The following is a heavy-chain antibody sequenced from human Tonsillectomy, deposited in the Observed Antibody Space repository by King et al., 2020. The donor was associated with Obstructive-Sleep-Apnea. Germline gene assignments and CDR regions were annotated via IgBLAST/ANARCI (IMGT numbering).Heavy chain of an antibody. J-gene: IGHJ3*02. CDR1: GFTFSSYS. CDR3: ARVSKNNYDILTADAFDI. D-gene: IGHD3-9*01. V-gene: IGHV3-21*01. Sequence: VQLVESGGGLVKPGGSLRLSCAASGFTFSSYSMNWVRQAPGKGLEWVSSISSSSSYIYYADSVKGRFTISRDNAKNSLYLQMNSLRAEDTAVYYCARVSKNNYDILTADAFDIWGQGTMVPVSS. CDR2: ISSSSSYI.